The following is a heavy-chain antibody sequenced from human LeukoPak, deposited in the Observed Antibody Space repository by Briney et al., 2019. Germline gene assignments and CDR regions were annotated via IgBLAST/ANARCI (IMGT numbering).Heavy chain of an antibody. CDR1: GFTITNYW. J-gene: IGHJ4*02. Sequence: GGSLRLSCAASGFTITNYWMSWVRQAPGKGPEWVANIKQDGSEEYYADSVKGRFTISRDNGKNSLNLQMNSLRAEDTAVYYCARWAGVTDYWGQGTLVTVFS. CDR3: ARWAGVTDY. CDR2: IKQDGSEE. V-gene: IGHV3-7*01. D-gene: IGHD5-18*01.